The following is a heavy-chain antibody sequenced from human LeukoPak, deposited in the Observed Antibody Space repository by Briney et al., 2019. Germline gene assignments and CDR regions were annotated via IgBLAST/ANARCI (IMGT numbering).Heavy chain of an antibody. CDR3: AKDFAAAVNGDYYFYALDV. CDR1: GFSFSGYG. J-gene: IGHJ6*02. CDR2: ISYDGSNK. D-gene: IGHD2-8*01. Sequence: GGSLRLSCAASGFSFSGYGMYWVRQAPGKGLEWVADISYDGSNKNYADSVKGRFTISRDNSKNTLYLQMNSLRAEDTAVYFCAKDFAAAVNGDYYFYALDVWGQGTTVTVSS. V-gene: IGHV3-30*18.